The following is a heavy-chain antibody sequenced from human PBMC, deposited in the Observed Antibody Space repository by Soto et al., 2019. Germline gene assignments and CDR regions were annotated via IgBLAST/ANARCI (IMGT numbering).Heavy chain of an antibody. V-gene: IGHV4-34*01. D-gene: IGHD3-3*01. CDR3: ARGYGDLRVVIIKRYYFDY. Sequence: QVQLQQWGAGLLKPSETLSLTCAVSGVYFSGYYWSWLRQPPGNGLERLGEINHSGSTNYNPSLKSRVTISVDTYKNQFSLKLSSVTAADTAVYYCARGYGDLRVVIIKRYYFDYWGQGTLVTVSS. J-gene: IGHJ4*02. CDR2: INHSGST. CDR1: GVYFSGYY.